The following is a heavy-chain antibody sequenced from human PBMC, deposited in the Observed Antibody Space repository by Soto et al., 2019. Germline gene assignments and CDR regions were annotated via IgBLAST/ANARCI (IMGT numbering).Heavy chain of an antibody. Sequence: PSETLSLTCTFSGGSIISSSYYWALVRQPPGKGLEWIGSIYYSGTTYYNPSLKSRITISEDTSKNQFSLKLSSVTAADTAVFYCARLIRXKTTSCYFDYWGQGTLVTVSS. CDR2: IYYSGTT. J-gene: IGHJ4*02. D-gene: IGHD2-2*01. V-gene: IGHV4-39*01. CDR1: GGSIISSSYY. CDR3: ARLIRXKTTSCYFDY.